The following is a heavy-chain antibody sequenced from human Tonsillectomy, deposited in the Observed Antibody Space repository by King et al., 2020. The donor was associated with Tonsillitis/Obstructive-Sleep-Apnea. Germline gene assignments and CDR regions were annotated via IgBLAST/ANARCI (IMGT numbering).Heavy chain of an antibody. V-gene: IGHV3-30*09. CDR1: GFTFSSYV. CDR2: ILYDGSNK. D-gene: IGHD2-21*01. Sequence: VQLVESGGGVVQPGRSLRLSCAASGFTFSSYVMHWIRQAPGKGLEWVATILYDGSNKYYADSVKGRFAISRDNSKKMLFLQMSSLRSEDTAVYYCARGTEIVVQHYYMDVWGKGTTVTVSS. CDR3: ARGTEIVVQHYYMDV. J-gene: IGHJ6*03.